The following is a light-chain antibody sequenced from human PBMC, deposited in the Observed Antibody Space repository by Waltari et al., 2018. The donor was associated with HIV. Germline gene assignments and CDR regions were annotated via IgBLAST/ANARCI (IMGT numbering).Light chain of an antibody. CDR2: WAS. J-gene: IGKJ3*01. CDR1: QSVLYSSNNNNY. Sequence: DIVMTQSPDSLAVSLGERATINCKSSQSVLYSSNNNNYLARYQQKPGQPPKLLIYWASTRESGVPDRFSGSGSGTDFTLTISSLQAEDVAVYYCQQYYSTPFTFGPGTRVDIK. CDR3: QQYYSTPFT. V-gene: IGKV4-1*01.